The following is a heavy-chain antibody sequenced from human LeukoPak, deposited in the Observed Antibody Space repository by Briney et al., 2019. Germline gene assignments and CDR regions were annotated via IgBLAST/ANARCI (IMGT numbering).Heavy chain of an antibody. CDR2: INHSGST. J-gene: IGHJ4*02. V-gene: IGHV4-34*01. CDR3: ARHWTGYRQYYFDY. CDR1: GGSFSGYY. Sequence: SETLSLTCAVYGGSFSGYYWSWIRQPPGKGLEWIGEINHSGSTNYNPSLKSRVTISVDTSKNQFSPKLSSVTAADTAVYYCARHWTGYRQYYFDYWGQGTLATVSS. D-gene: IGHD3/OR15-3a*01.